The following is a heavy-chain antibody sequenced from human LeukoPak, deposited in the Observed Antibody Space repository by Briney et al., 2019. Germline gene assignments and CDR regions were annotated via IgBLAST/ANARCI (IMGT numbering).Heavy chain of an antibody. D-gene: IGHD5-24*01. CDR1: GFTFNSYN. V-gene: IGHV3-21*01. J-gene: IGHJ6*03. CDR2: ISRSSSYL. CDR3: ARGRDGHGGYYSYMDV. Sequence: PGGSLRLSCAASGFTFNSYNMNWVRQAPGKGLEWVSCISRSSSYLYYADSVKGRFTISRDNAKNSLYLQMSSLRAEDTAVYYCARGRDGHGGYYSYMDVWGIGTTVTVSS.